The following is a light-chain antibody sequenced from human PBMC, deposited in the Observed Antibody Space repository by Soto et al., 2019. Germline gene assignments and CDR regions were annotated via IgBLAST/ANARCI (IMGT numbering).Light chain of an antibody. V-gene: IGKV3-15*01. CDR1: QFVSSR. CDR3: QEYMQWPPGM. Sequence: DIVVTQSPATLSASPGERVTLSCRASQFVSSRLAWYQRRPGQVPRLLIYDTSTRAPGIAARFSVSGSGTEFTLTISSLQSEDVAVYYCQEYMQWPPGMFGPGTTVDIK. J-gene: IGKJ1*01. CDR2: DTS.